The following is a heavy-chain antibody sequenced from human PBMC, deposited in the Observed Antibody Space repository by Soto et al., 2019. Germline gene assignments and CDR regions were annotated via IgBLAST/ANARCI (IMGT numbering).Heavy chain of an antibody. D-gene: IGHD3-22*01. CDR3: SIDTVSGDSRGPQY. CDR1: GYSFSRYW. J-gene: IGHJ4*02. CDR2: IYPGDSDT. Sequence: PGASLKISCKGSGYSFSRYWIAWVRQTPGKSLEWMGLIYPGDSDTRYSPSFQGQVTISADKSITTAYLQWSSLKASDTAIYYCSIDTVSGDSRGPQYWGQGTLVTLAS. V-gene: IGHV5-51*01.